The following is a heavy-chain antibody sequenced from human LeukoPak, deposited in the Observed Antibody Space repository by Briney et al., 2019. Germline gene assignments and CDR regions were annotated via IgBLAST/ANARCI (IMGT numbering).Heavy chain of an antibody. Sequence: GGSLRLSCAASGFIFSSYAMGWVRQAPGKGLEWVSAVSGSAISTYYADSVKGRFTISRDNSKNTLYLQMSSLKAGDTGVYYCAKTKADSVPTLHFDYWGQGSPVTVSS. CDR1: GFIFSSYA. D-gene: IGHD4-17*01. CDR2: VSGSAIST. J-gene: IGHJ4*02. CDR3: AKTKADSVPTLHFDY. V-gene: IGHV3-23*01.